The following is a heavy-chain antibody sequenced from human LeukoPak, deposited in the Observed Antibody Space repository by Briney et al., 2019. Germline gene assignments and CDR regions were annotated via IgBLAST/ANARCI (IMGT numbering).Heavy chain of an antibody. Sequence: SQTLSLTCTVSGGSIGSGSYYWSWIRQPAGKGLEWIGRIYTSGSTNYNPSLKSRVTISVDTSKHQFSLKLSSVTAADTAVYYCARWGIAAAGTLGYMDVWGKGTTVTVSS. CDR2: IYTSGST. CDR3: ARWGIAAAGTLGYMDV. CDR1: GGSIGSGSYY. D-gene: IGHD6-13*01. V-gene: IGHV4-61*02. J-gene: IGHJ6*03.